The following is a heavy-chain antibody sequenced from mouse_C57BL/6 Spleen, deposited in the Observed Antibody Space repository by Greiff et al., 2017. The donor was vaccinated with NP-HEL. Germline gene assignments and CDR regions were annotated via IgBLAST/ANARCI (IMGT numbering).Heavy chain of an antibody. CDR3: ARETYGNDFDV. CDR2: INPSSGYT. CDR1: GYTFTSSW. J-gene: IGHJ1*03. V-gene: IGHV1-7*01. D-gene: IGHD2-10*02. Sequence: QVQLQQSGAELAKPGASVKLSCKASGYTFTSSWMHWVKQRPGQGLEWIGYINPSSGYTKYNQKFKDKATLTADKSSSTAYMQLSSLTYEDSAVYYCARETYGNDFDVWGTGTTVTVSS.